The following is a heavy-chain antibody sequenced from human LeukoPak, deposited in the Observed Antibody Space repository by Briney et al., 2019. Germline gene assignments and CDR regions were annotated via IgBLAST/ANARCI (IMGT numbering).Heavy chain of an antibody. Sequence: GGSLRLSCAASGFTFSSYGMHWVRQAPGKWLEWVAVISYDGSNKYYADSVKGRFTISRDNSKNTLYLQMNSLRAEDTALYYCARSSGGYSYGPIDYWGQGTLVTVSS. CDR3: ARSSGGYSYGPIDY. J-gene: IGHJ4*02. CDR2: ISYDGSNK. V-gene: IGHV3-30*03. CDR1: GFTFSSYG. D-gene: IGHD5-18*01.